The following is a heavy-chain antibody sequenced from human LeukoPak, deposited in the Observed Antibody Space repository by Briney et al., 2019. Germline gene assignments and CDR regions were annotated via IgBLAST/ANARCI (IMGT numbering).Heavy chain of an antibody. J-gene: IGHJ3*02. D-gene: IGHD6-6*01. Sequence: PSETLSLTCAVSGGSFSDYQWNWIRQSPGKGLEWIGEISHSGTTTYNPSLKSRVTISVDTSRNQFSLKLRSVTAADTAVYYCARWADKSSSSSRVAFDIWGQGTMVTVSS. CDR1: GGSFSDYQ. CDR3: ARWADKSSSSSRVAFDI. CDR2: ISHSGTT. V-gene: IGHV4-34*01.